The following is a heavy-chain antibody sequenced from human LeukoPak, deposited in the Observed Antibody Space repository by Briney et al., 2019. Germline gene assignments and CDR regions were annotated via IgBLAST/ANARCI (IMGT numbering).Heavy chain of an antibody. Sequence: GASVKVSCKASGYTFSSYYMYWVRQAPGQGLEWMGIINPSGGSTTYAQKFQGRVTMTRDTSTSTVYMELSSLRSEDTAVYYCARRYYDILTGYYLHDYWGQGTLVTVSS. CDR2: INPSGGST. V-gene: IGHV1-46*01. D-gene: IGHD3-9*01. CDR1: GYTFSSYY. CDR3: ARRYYDILTGYYLHDY. J-gene: IGHJ4*02.